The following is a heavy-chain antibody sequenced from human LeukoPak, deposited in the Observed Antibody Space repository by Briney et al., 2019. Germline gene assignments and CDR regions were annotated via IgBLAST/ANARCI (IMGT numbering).Heavy chain of an antibody. CDR1: GFTFDDYG. D-gene: IGHD2-15*01. V-gene: IGHV3-20*04. CDR3: AKELWCSGGSCYSVYDY. Sequence: PGGSLRLSCAASGFTFDDYGMSWVRQAPGKGLEWVSGINWNGGSTGYADSVKGRFTISRDNSKNTLYLQMNSLRAEDTAVYYCAKELWCSGGSCYSVYDYWGQGTLVTVSS. CDR2: INWNGGST. J-gene: IGHJ4*02.